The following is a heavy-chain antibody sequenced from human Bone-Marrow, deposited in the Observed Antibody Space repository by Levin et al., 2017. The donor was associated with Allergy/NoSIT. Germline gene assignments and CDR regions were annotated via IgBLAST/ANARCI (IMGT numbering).Heavy chain of an antibody. CDR2: IYYSGDS. J-gene: IGHJ5*02. D-gene: IGHD5-12*01. CDR3: ARTAGIPVANRLCDT. Sequence: KSSETLSLTCTVSGGSISSTTYYWAWIRQSPGKGLEWIGSIYYSGDSFYNPSLKSPVTMSLDTSKNQFSLKLNSVTAADTAVYYCARTAGIPVANRLCDTWGQGTLVTVSS. CDR1: GGSISSTTYY. V-gene: IGHV4-39*07.